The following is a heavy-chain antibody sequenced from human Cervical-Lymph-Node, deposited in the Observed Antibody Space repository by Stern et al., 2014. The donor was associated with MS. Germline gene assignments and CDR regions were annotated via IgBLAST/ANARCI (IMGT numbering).Heavy chain of an antibody. CDR2: IYYSGST. D-gene: IGHD1-14*01. Sequence: QVQLQESGPGLVKPSETLSLTCTVSGGSISSSSYYWGWIRQPPGKGLEWIGSIYYSGSTYYNPSLKSRVTISVDTSKNQFSLKLSSVTAADTAVYYCATGITDSYYFDYWGQGTLVTVSS. CDR3: ATGITDSYYFDY. CDR1: GGSISSSSYY. V-gene: IGHV4-39*01. J-gene: IGHJ4*02.